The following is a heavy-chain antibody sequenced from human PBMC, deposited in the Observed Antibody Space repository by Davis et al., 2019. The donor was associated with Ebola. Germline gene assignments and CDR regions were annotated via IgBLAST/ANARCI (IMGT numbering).Heavy chain of an antibody. D-gene: IGHD6-6*01. Sequence: SVKVSCKASGGTFSSYAISWVRQAPGQGLEWMGGFIPIFGTANYAQKFQGRVTITADESTSTAYMELSSLRSEDTAVYYCATEGPPPGARPAPLYYYYGMDVWGQGTTVTVSS. V-gene: IGHV1-69*13. J-gene: IGHJ6*02. CDR1: GGTFSSYA. CDR2: FIPIFGTA. CDR3: ATEGPPPGARPAPLYYYYGMDV.